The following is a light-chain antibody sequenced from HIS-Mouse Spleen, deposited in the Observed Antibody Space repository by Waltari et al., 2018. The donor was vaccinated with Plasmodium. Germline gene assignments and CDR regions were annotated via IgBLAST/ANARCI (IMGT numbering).Light chain of an antibody. CDR2: EVS. Sequence: QSALTQPPSASGSPGQSVTISCTGTSSDVGGYNYVSWYQQHPGKAPKLMIYEVSKRPSGVPDRFPGSKSGKPAALTVSGLQAEDEADYYCSSYAGSNNLVFGGGTKLTVL. J-gene: IGLJ2*01. V-gene: IGLV2-8*01. CDR1: SSDVGGYNY. CDR3: SSYAGSNNLV.